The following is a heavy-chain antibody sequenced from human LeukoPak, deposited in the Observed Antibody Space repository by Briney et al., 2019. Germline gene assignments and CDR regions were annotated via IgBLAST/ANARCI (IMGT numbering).Heavy chain of an antibody. Sequence: GGSLRLSCAASGFTFSSYGMHWVRQAPGKGLEWVAVTWYDGSNKYYADSVKGRFTISRDNSKNTLYLQMNSLRAEDTAVYYCARGGATYYYDSSGYYFDYWGQGTLVTVSS. CDR1: GFTFSSYG. D-gene: IGHD3-22*01. CDR3: ARGGATYYYDSSGYYFDY. V-gene: IGHV3-33*01. J-gene: IGHJ4*02. CDR2: TWYDGSNK.